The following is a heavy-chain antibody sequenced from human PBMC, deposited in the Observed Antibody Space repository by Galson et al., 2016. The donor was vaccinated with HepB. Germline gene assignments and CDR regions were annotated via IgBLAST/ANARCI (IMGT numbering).Heavy chain of an antibody. CDR3: ARLGAGAMPTHFERDYYYGMDF. D-gene: IGHD5-24*01. CDR1: GFTFTTYS. V-gene: IGHV3-21*06. Sequence: SLRLSCAVSGFTFTTYSMSWVRQVPGKGLEWVSSISSRSGYIYYADSVRGRSTIPSDNARNSLYLEINSLRAEDTALYYCARLGAGAMPTHFERDYYYGMDFWGQGTTVTVSS. J-gene: IGHJ6*02. CDR2: ISSRSGYI.